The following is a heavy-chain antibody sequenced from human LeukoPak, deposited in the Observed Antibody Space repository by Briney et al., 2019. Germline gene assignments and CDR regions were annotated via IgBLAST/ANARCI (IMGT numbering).Heavy chain of an antibody. Sequence: SETLSLTCTVSGGSISSSSYYWGWIRQPPGKGLEWIGYTYYSGSTNYNPSLKSRVTISVDTSKNQFSLKLSSVTAADTAVYYCARRNIGAPPGYWGQGTLVTVSS. D-gene: IGHD2/OR15-2a*01. CDR3: ARRNIGAPPGY. CDR2: TYYSGST. CDR1: GGSISSSSYY. V-gene: IGHV4-61*05. J-gene: IGHJ4*02.